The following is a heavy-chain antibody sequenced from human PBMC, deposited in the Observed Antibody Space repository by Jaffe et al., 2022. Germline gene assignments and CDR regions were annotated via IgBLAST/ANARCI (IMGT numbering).Heavy chain of an antibody. D-gene: IGHD2-15*01. CDR2: IIPIFGTA. V-gene: IGHV1-69*01. CDR3: ASRLGYCSGGSCPWYYYMDV. Sequence: QVQLVQSGAEVKKPGSSVKVSCKASGGTFSSYAISWVRQAPGQGLEWMGGIIPIFGTANYAQKFQGRVTITADESTSTAYMELSSLRSEDTAVYYCASRLGYCSGGSCPWYYYMDVWGKGTTVTVSS. J-gene: IGHJ6*03. CDR1: GGTFSSYA.